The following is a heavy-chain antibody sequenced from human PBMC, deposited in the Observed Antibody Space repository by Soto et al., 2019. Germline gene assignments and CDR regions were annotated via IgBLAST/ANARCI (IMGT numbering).Heavy chain of an antibody. V-gene: IGHV4-59*08. CDR2: IYYSGST. CDR1: GGSISSYY. CDR3: ASLNDYSDSTDWFAP. J-gene: IGHJ5*02. Sequence: SETLSLTCTVSGGSISSYYWSWIRQPPGKGLEWIGYIYYSGSTNYNPSLKSRVTISVDTSKNQFSLKLSSVTAADTAVYYCASLNDYSDSTDWFAPWGQGTLVTXSS. D-gene: IGHD4-17*01.